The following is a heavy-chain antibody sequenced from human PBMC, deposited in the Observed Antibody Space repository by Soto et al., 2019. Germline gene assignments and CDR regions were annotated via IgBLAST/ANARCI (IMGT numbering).Heavy chain of an antibody. CDR3: ARDYYGMDV. V-gene: IGHV4-30-2*06. CDR2: TYQSGSA. CDR1: GGSISSGGYS. Sequence: ASETLSLTCTVSGGSISSGGYSWTWIRQSPGKGLEWIGYTYQSGSAYYNPSLKSRVTISVDRSKNQFSLNLTSVTAADTAVYYCARDYYGMDVWGQGTTVTVSS. J-gene: IGHJ6*02.